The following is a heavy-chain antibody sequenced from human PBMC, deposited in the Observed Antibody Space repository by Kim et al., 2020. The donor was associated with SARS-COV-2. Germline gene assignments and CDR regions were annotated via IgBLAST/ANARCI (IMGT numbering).Heavy chain of an antibody. Sequence: GGSLRLSCAASGFTFSNAWMSWVRQAPGKGLEWVGRIKSKTDGGTTDYAAPVKGRFTISRDDSKNTLYLQMNSLKTEDTAVYYCTTDPYYYYYYYGMDVWGQGTTVTVSS. CDR2: IKSKTDGGTT. V-gene: IGHV3-15*01. J-gene: IGHJ6*02. CDR3: TTDPYYYYYYYGMDV. CDR1: GFTFSNAW. D-gene: IGHD1-26*01.